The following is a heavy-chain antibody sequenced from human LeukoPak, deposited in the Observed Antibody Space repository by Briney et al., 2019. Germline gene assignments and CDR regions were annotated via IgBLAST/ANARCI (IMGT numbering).Heavy chain of an antibody. CDR1: GFTFSHFA. J-gene: IGHJ4*02. D-gene: IGHD3-10*01. CDR2: ISYDGKKN. Sequence: GGSLRLSCAASGFTFSHFAMHWVRQAPGKGLEWVAVISYDGKKNYYADSVKGRFTLTRDDSANTLSLQMNSLRAEDAAVYYCVRGSKIRGVIPEGEFDYWGQGTLVTVSS. V-gene: IGHV3-30*03. CDR3: VRGSKIRGVIPEGEFDY.